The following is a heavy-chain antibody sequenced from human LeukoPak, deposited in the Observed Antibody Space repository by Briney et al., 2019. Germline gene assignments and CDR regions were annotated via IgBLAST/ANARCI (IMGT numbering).Heavy chain of an antibody. V-gene: IGHV3-73*01. Sequence: GGSLRLSCAAPGFTFSGSAMHWVRQASGKGLEWVGRIRSKANSYATAYAASVKGRFTISRDDSKNTAYLQMNSLKTEDTAVYYCTRRESLYGMDVWGQGTTVTVSS. CDR2: IRSKANSYAT. J-gene: IGHJ6*02. CDR3: TRRESLYGMDV. CDR1: GFTFSGSA.